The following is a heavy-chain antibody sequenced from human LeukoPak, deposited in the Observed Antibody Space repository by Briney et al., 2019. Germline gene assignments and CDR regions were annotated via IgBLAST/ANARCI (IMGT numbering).Heavy chain of an antibody. Sequence: SVKVSCKASGGTFSIYAISWVRQAPGQGLEWMGRIIPILGIANYAQKFQGRVTITADKSTSTAYMELSSLRSEDAAVYYCATTDIVVVPAAIDYYYGMDVWGQGTTVTVSS. D-gene: IGHD2-2*01. CDR1: GGTFSIYA. CDR2: IIPILGIA. V-gene: IGHV1-69*04. J-gene: IGHJ6*02. CDR3: ATTDIVVVPAAIDYYYGMDV.